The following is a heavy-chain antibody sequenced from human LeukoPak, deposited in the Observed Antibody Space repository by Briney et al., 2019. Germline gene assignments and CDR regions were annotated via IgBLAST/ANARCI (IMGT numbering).Heavy chain of an antibody. CDR1: RFSLSTSGVG. V-gene: IGHV2-5*02. J-gene: IGHJ3*02. CDR3: AHEVAVDAFDI. D-gene: IGHD5-12*01. CDR2: IYWDDDK. Sequence: SGPTLVKPTQTLTLTCTFARFSLSTSGVGVGWIRQPPGKALEWLALIYWDDDKRYSPSLKSRLTITKDTSKNQVVLTMTNMDPVDTATYYCAHEVAVDAFDIWGQGTMVTVSS.